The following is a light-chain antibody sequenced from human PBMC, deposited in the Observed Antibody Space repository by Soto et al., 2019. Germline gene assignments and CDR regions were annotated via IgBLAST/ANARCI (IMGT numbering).Light chain of an antibody. CDR2: DAS. CDR3: QHYGTSAL. J-gene: IGKJ3*01. Sequence: EIVLTQSPGTLSLSPGERATLSCRASQSVSSSYLAWYQQKPGQAPRLLIYDASRATGIPDRFSASGSGTDFTLTITRLEPEDFAVYYCQHYGTSALFGPGTKVDF. CDR1: QSVSSSY. V-gene: IGKV3-20*01.